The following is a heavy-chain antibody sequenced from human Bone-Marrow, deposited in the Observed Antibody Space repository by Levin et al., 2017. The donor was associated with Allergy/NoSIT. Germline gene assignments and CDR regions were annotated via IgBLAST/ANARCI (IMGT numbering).Heavy chain of an antibody. D-gene: IGHD3-22*01. Sequence: KAGGSLRLSCKASGDTLTSYAFSWVRQSPGQGLQWMGGFIPILDSPNYAREFQDRVTITADRSTGTAYLELSSLRPEDAAVYYCARAIRESAGSGYYPYYFDSWGRGTLVTVSS. CDR1: GDTLTSYA. CDR2: FIPILDSP. J-gene: IGHJ4*02. V-gene: IGHV1-69*06. CDR3: ARAIRESAGSGYYPYYFDS.